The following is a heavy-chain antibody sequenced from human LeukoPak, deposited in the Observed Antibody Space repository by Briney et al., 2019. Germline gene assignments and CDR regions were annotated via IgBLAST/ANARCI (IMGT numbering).Heavy chain of an antibody. D-gene: IGHD6-6*01. Sequence: GESLKISCKGSGSRFTSYWIGWVRQLPGKGLEWMGIIYPGDSDTRYSPSFQGQVTISADKSISTAYLQWSSLKASDTAMYYCATRGEYSSSSIFQHWGQGTLVTVSS. CDR2: IYPGDSDT. V-gene: IGHV5-51*01. J-gene: IGHJ1*01. CDR3: ATRGEYSSSSIFQH. CDR1: GSRFTSYW.